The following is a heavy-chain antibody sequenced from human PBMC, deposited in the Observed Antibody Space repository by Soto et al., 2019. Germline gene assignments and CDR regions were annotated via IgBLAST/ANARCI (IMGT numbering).Heavy chain of an antibody. CDR3: ARGWLGYCNGRHCHQIAAPGE. CDR2: VHHSGTS. D-gene: IGHD6-6*01. Sequence: SEALSLTCTGSGGSVSDNGSHWGWIREPPGRALDGIGYVHHSGTSNYSPALKSRGTISTHTSKTQFSLRLRSVNAAGTAVYYCARGWLGYCNGRHCHQIAAPGEWGQGILVT. J-gene: IGHJ4*02. V-gene: IGHV4-61*08. CDR1: GGSVSDNGSH.